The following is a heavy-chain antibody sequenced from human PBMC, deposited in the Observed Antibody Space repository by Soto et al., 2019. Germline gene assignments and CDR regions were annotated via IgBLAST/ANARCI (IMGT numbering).Heavy chain of an antibody. Sequence: PSETLSLTCTFSDDSISSYYWNWIRQPPGKGLEWVGYIYYSGSSNYNPSLKSRVTISIDTSKNQFSLKLISVTAADTAVYYCASRDPGTSVDYWGQGTLVTVSS. CDR3: ASRDPGTSVDY. CDR2: IYYSGSS. D-gene: IGHD1-7*01. CDR1: DDSISSYY. V-gene: IGHV4-59*01. J-gene: IGHJ4*02.